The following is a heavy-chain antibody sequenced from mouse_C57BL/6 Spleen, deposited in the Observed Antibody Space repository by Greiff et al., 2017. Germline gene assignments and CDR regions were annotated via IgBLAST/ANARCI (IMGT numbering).Heavy chain of an antibody. D-gene: IGHD1-1*01. V-gene: IGHV3-6*01. CDR3: ARDEDLCGSSSWYFDV. CDR1: GYSITSGYY. CDR2: ISYDGSN. J-gene: IGHJ1*03. Sequence: EVQLQQSGPGLVKPSQSLSLTCSVTGYSITSGYYWNWIRQFPGNKLEWMGYISYDGSNNYNPSLKNRISITRDTSKNQFFLKLNSVTTEDTATYYWARDEDLCGSSSWYFDVWGTGTTVTVSS.